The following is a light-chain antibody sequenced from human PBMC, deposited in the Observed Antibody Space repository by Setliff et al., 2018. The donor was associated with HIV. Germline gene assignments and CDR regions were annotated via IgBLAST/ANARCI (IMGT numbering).Light chain of an antibody. V-gene: IGLV2-14*01. J-gene: IGLJ1*01. CDR1: SADIGGYNY. CDR2: QLI. Sequence: QCVLTPPAPATGSPGQSITITYTGTSADIGGYNYVTWYQQLPDKAPRLIIFQLINRTSGVTNRCSGSKSGNTATLTISALQAEDEAYYYCSASSTSRTLVVFGTGTKVTV. CDR3: SASSTSRTLVV.